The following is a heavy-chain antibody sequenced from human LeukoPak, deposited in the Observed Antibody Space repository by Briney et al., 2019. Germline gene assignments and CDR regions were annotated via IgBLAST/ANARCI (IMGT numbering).Heavy chain of an antibody. Sequence: ASVKVSCKASGYTFTGYYIHWVRQAPGQGLEWMGWINPNSGGTYYAQSFQDRVTMTRDTSISAAYMELSRLRSDDTAVYYCARAALGVWFGEPLGGPTEYWGQGTLVTVSS. V-gene: IGHV1-2*02. J-gene: IGHJ4*02. CDR2: INPNSGGT. D-gene: IGHD3-10*01. CDR3: ARAALGVWFGEPLGGPTEY. CDR1: GYTFTGYY.